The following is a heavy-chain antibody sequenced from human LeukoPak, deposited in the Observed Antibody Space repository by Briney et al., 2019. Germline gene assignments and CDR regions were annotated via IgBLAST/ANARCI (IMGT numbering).Heavy chain of an antibody. CDR2: INEAGSEK. CDR3: ARDTDYDSSGTTFDY. J-gene: IGHJ4*02. D-gene: IGHD3-22*01. Sequence: GGSLRLSCAASGFSVSAYWMSWVRQAPGKGLEWVANINEAGSEKPYVDSVKGRFTISRDNAKNSLYLQMNSLRAEDTAVYYCARDTDYDSSGTTFDYWGQGTLVTVSS. V-gene: IGHV3-7*03. CDR1: GFSVSAYW.